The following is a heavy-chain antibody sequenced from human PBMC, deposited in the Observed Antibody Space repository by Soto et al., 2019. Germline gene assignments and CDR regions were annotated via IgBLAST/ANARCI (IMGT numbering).Heavy chain of an antibody. J-gene: IGHJ4*02. CDR1: GYTFSNFY. CDR3: ARADYYGSSGYHLDY. CDR2: INPSGGST. D-gene: IGHD3-22*01. Sequence: QVQLVQSGAEVKKPGASLKVSCKASGYTFSNFYIHWVRQAPGQGLEWMGIINPSGGSTSYAQKFQGRVTMTRDTSTSTVYMELSSLRSEDTAVHYCARADYYGSSGYHLDYWGQGTLVTVSS. V-gene: IGHV1-46*01.